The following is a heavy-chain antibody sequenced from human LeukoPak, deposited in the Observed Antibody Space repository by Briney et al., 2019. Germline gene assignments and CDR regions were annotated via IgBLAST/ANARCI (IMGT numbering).Heavy chain of an antibody. Sequence: GGSLRLSCAASGFTFSSYAMSWVRQAPGKGLEWVSAISGSGGSTYYADSMKGRFTISRDNSKNTLYLQMNSLRAEDTAVYYCAKDPSVVVAATVREELDYWGQGTLVTVSS. D-gene: IGHD2-15*01. CDR1: GFTFSSYA. J-gene: IGHJ4*02. CDR3: AKDPSVVVAATVREELDY. V-gene: IGHV3-23*01. CDR2: ISGSGGST.